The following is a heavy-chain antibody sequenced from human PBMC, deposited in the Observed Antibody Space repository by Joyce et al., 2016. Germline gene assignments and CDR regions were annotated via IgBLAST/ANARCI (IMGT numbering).Heavy chain of an antibody. CDR3: AKPEALGAAAGRGGIDY. J-gene: IGHJ4*02. V-gene: IGHV3-23*01. D-gene: IGHD6-13*01. Sequence: VQLLESGGGLVQPGGSLRLSCAASAFTFSNYAMSWVRQAPGKGLEWVSSIDATGATAYYAYSVKGRFSISRDNSKNTLHLSMNRLRAEDTAVYYCAKPEALGAAAGRGGIDYWGQGVLVTVSS. CDR1: AFTFSNYA. CDR2: IDATGATA.